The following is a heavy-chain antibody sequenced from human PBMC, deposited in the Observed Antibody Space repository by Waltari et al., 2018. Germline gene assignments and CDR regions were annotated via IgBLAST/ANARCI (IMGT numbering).Heavy chain of an antibody. CDR3: AKDLLLWFRDPRSPYDY. CDR2: ISGSGGST. V-gene: IGHV3-23*04. J-gene: IGHJ4*02. Sequence: EVQLVESGGGLVQPGGSLRLHCAASGFTFSSYAMSWVRQAPGKGLGWVSAISGSGGSTYYADSVKGRFTISRDNSKNTLYLQMNSLRAEDTAVYYCAKDLLLWFRDPRSPYDYWGQGTLVTVSS. D-gene: IGHD3-10*01. CDR1: GFTFSSYA.